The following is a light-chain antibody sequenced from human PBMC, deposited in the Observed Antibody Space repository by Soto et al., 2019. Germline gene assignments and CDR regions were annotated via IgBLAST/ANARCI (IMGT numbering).Light chain of an antibody. J-gene: IGLJ1*01. Sequence: QSVLTQPPSVSGAPGQRVTISCTGSSSNIGAGYDVHWYQQLPGTAPKLLIYGNSNRPSGVPDRFSGSKSGASASLAITGLQAEDEADYYCQSYDSSLRAFYVFGTGNKVTVL. CDR3: QSYDSSLRAFYV. CDR2: GNS. V-gene: IGLV1-40*01. CDR1: SSNIGAGYD.